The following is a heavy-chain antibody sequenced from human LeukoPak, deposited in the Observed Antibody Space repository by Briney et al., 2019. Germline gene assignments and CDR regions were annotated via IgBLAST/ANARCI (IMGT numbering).Heavy chain of an antibody. V-gene: IGHV4-59*12. CDR3: ARGLAVSIYYFDY. D-gene: IGHD3-16*02. J-gene: IGHJ4*02. Sequence: PPETLSLTYTVSGGSISSYYWIWIRRPPGKGLEWIGYIYYSGSTNYNPSLKSRVTISVDTSKNQFSLKLSSVTAADTAVYYCARGLAVSIYYFDYWGQGTLVTVSS. CDR2: IYYSGST. CDR1: GGSISSYY.